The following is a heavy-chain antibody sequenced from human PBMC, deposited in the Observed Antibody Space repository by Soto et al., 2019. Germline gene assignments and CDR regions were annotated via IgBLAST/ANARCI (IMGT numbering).Heavy chain of an antibody. CDR1: GFTFSSYG. CDR3: AKLSWYGDYRFDY. J-gene: IGHJ4*02. CDR2: ISYDGSNK. V-gene: IGHV3-30*18. Sequence: GGSLRLSCAASGFTFSSYGMHWVRQAPGKGLEWVAVISYDGSNKYYADSVKGRFTISRDNSKNTLYLQMNSLRAEDTAVYYCAKLSWYGDYRFDYWGQGTLVTSPQ. D-gene: IGHD4-17*01.